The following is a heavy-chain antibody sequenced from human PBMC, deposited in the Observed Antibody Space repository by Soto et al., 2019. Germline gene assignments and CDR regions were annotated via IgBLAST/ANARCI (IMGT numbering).Heavy chain of an antibody. CDR1: GGSFSGYY. D-gene: IGHD3-16*02. CDR3: ASGYRRNFDF. V-gene: IGHV4-34*01. CDR2: INHSGST. Sequence: SETLSLTCAVYGGSFSGYYWNWIRQPPGKGLEWIGEINHSGSTNYNPSLKSRVTISLDTSKNQFSLKLSSVTAADTAVYYCASGYRRNFDFWAQRTLVPVSS. J-gene: IGHJ4*02.